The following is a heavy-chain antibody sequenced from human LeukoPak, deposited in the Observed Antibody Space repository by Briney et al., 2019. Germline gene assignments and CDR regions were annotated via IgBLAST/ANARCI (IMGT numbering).Heavy chain of an antibody. J-gene: IGHJ4*02. CDR3: AKDRGSWSYGGFDY. CDR1: GFTFSTYA. V-gene: IGHV3-23*01. Sequence: GGSLRLSCAASGFTFSTYAMTWVRQAPGKGLEWVSLVSGTGGSTYYADSVKGRFTISRDNSKNTLYLQMNSLRIEDTAVYYCAKDRGSWSYGGFDYWGQGILVTVSS. D-gene: IGHD1-26*01. CDR2: VSGTGGST.